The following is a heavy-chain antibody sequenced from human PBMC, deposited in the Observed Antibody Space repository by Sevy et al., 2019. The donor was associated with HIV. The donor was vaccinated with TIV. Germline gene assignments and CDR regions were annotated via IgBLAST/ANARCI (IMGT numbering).Heavy chain of an antibody. CDR2: IWYDGSDQ. J-gene: IGHJ3*02. Sequence: GGSLRLSCAVSGFTFSNYGMHWVRQAPGKGLEWVAVIWYDGSDQKYTDSVKGRFIISRDDSKNTLYLQMNSLRAEDTAVYYCARGGHDLGALDIWGQGTMVTDSS. CDR3: ARGGHDLGALDI. V-gene: IGHV3-33*01. D-gene: IGHD2-21*02. CDR1: GFTFSNYG.